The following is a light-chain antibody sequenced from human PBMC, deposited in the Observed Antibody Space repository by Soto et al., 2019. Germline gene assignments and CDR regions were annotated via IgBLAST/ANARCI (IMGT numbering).Light chain of an antibody. V-gene: IGKV1-5*03. CDR1: QNINSW. CDR2: KAS. CDR3: QQYDRYPWT. J-gene: IGKJ1*01. Sequence: DIPMTQSPSTLSASVGDRVTITCRASQNINSWLAWYQQKPGKAPKVLIYKASNLEGGVPPRFSSGGSATEFSITVSSLQDDDFVTYYYQQYDRYPWTFGQGTQVEIK.